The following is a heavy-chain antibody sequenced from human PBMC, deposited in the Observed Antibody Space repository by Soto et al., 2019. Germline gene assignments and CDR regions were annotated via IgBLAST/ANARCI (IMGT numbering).Heavy chain of an antibody. Sequence: GGSQRLSCAASGFNFSVYWMHWVRQAPGKGLVWVARLNSDGTYASSADSVKGRFTISRDNGKNSLYLQMNSLRAEDTAVYYCAYGGSCDYWGQGTQVTVSS. J-gene: IGHJ4*02. D-gene: IGHD1-26*01. CDR2: LNSDGTYA. CDR3: AYGGSCDY. CDR1: GFNFSVYW. V-gene: IGHV3-74*01.